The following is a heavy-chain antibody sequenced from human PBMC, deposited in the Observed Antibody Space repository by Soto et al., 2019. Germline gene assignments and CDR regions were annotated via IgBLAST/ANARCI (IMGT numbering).Heavy chain of an antibody. CDR1: GFTFSSDS. J-gene: IGHJ6*02. Sequence: ESGGGLVKPGGSLRLSCAASGFTFSSDSMNWVRQAPGKGLEWVSSISSGSSYIYYADSVKGRFTISRDNAKNSLYLQMNSLRAEDTAVYYCARSSGGSGKLWNYYGMDVWGQGTTVTVSS. V-gene: IGHV3-21*06. CDR3: ARSSGGSGKLWNYYGMDV. CDR2: ISSGSSYI. D-gene: IGHD3-10*01.